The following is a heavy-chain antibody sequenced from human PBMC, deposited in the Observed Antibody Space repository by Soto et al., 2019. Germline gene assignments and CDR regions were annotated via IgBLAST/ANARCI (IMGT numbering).Heavy chain of an antibody. CDR3: ARAVQSKILLVGKLTRRDYYYCRDV. CDR2: FNYTGAA. Sequence: NPSKTLPRTWSASGGSINCDDYYWMWTRVSPGKGLAWLGSFNYTGAACYNPCTETRLTIPVAAATNQCSVKVRSRTTADTAVYYCARAVQSKILLVGKLTRRDYYYCRDVWGQGTKVGVSS. J-gene: IGHJ6*02. V-gene: IGHV4-30-4*01. CDR1: GGSINCDDYY. D-gene: IGHD1-1*01.